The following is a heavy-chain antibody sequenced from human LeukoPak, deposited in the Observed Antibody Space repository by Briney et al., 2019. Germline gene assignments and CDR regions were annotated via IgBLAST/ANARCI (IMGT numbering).Heavy chain of an antibody. CDR2: IYYTGST. Sequence: SETLSLTCTVSGGSISRYYWSWIRQSPGKGLEWIGFIYYTGSTNYNPSLKSRVTISVDTSKNQFSLKLSSVTAADTAVYYCARRVPYYYDSSGYWTFDYWGQGTLVTVSS. J-gene: IGHJ4*02. CDR3: ARRVPYYYDSSGYWTFDY. D-gene: IGHD3-22*01. V-gene: IGHV4-59*08. CDR1: GGSISRYY.